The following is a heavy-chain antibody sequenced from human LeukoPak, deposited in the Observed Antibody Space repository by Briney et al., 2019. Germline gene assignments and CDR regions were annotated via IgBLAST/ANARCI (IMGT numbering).Heavy chain of an antibody. J-gene: IGHJ3*02. CDR2: IYHSGNT. Sequence: SETLSLTCTVSDYSISSGYYWGWIRQPPGKGLEWIGSIYHSGNTYYNPSLKSRVTISVDTSKNQFSLKLSSVTAADTAVYYCARDGSYITDAFDIWGQGTMVTVSS. D-gene: IGHD3-3*01. V-gene: IGHV4-38-2*02. CDR3: ARDGSYITDAFDI. CDR1: DYSISSGYY.